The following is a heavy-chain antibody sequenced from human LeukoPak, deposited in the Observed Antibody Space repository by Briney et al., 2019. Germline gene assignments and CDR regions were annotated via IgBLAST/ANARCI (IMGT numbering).Heavy chain of an antibody. CDR2: ISYDGSNK. CDR3: ARDLTYYCDSSGFDY. CDR1: GFTFSSYA. V-gene: IGHV3-30*04. Sequence: GGSLRLSCAASGFTFSSYAMHWVRQAPGKGLEWVAVISYDGSNKYYADSVKGRFTISRDNSKNTLYLQMNSLRAEDTAVYYCARDLTYYCDSSGFDYWGQGTLVTVSS. J-gene: IGHJ4*02. D-gene: IGHD3-22*01.